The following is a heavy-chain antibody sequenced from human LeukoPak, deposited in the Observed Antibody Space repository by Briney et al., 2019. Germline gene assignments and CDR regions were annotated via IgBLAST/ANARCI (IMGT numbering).Heavy chain of an antibody. J-gene: IGHJ4*02. CDR2: INPSSGAT. CDR3: ARAKIPAATYFDY. CDR1: AHIFTNYF. Sequence: GASVKVSCKASAHIFTNYFIHWVRQAPGQGLEWMGRINPSSGATNRAQKFQGRVTMTRDTSISTAYMELSRLRSDDTAVYYCARAKIPAATYFDYWGQGTLVTVSS. D-gene: IGHD2-2*01. V-gene: IGHV1-2*06.